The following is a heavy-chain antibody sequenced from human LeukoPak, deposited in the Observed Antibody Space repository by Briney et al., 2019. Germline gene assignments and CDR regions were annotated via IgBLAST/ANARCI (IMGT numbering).Heavy chain of an antibody. CDR3: ARQKLSYNWFDP. V-gene: IGHV3-23*01. J-gene: IGHJ5*02. CDR2: ISGSGGST. Sequence: GGSLRLSCAASGFTFSSYAMSWVRQAPGKGLEWVSAISGSGGSTYYADSVKGRFTISRDNSKNTLYLQMNSLRAEDTAVYYCARQKLSYNWFDPWGQGTLVTVSS. D-gene: IGHD1-1*01. CDR1: GFTFSSYA.